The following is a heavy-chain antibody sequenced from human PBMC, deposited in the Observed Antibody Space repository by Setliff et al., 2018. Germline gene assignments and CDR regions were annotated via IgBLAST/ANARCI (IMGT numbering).Heavy chain of an antibody. J-gene: IGHJ6*02. CDR2: IYYSGST. Sequence: SETLSLTCTVSGDSISSYYWSWIRQPPGKGLEWIGYIYYSGSTNFNPSLKTRVSMPVDTSKNQIALNLKSVTAADTAVYYCARDRTAYSYGLDVWGQGTTVTVSS. V-gene: IGHV4-59*01. CDR1: GDSISSYY. CDR3: ARDRTAYSYGLDV. D-gene: IGHD5-18*01.